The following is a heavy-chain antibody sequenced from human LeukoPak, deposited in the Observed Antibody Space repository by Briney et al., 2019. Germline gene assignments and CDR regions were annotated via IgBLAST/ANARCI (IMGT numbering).Heavy chain of an antibody. V-gene: IGHV3-21*01. CDR1: GFTLITYW. Sequence: GGSLRLSCAASGFTLITYWMTWVRQAPGKGLEWVSSITTSSSYIYYADSLKGRFTISRDNAKNSLYLQMNSLRAEDTAVYYCARGENYYDSTGYDYWGQGTLVTVSS. CDR2: ITTSSSYI. J-gene: IGHJ4*02. CDR3: ARGENYYDSTGYDY. D-gene: IGHD3-22*01.